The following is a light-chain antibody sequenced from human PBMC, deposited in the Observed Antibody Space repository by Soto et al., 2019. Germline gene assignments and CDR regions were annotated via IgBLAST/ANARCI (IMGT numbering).Light chain of an antibody. Sequence: QSVLAQPASVSGSPGQSIIISCTGTSSDIGTYNRVSWYQQPPGTAPKLIIYEVRNRPSGVSNRFSGFKSGNTAYLIISGLQAEDEADYFCNSYTTSSTYVFGTGTKVTVL. CDR3: NSYTTSSTYV. CDR1: SSDIGTYNR. CDR2: EVR. V-gene: IGLV2-14*01. J-gene: IGLJ1*01.